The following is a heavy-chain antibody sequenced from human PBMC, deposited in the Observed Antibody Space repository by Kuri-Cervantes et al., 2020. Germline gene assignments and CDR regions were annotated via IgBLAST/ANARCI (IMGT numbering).Heavy chain of an antibody. CDR3: ARDRRFLEWLSDY. D-gene: IGHD3-3*01. V-gene: IGHV1-18*01. J-gene: IGHJ4*02. CDR1: GYIISRYG. CDR2: INSYNGNT. Sequence: ASVKVSCKSSGYIISRYGISWVRQAPGQGLEWIGWINSYNGNTNYAQKLQGRVTMTTDTSTSTAYMELRSLRSDDTAVYYCARDRRFLEWLSDYWGQGTLVTVSS.